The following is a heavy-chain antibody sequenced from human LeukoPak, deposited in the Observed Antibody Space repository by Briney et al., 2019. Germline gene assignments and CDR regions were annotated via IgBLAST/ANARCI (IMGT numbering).Heavy chain of an antibody. CDR2: INMYTANP. CDR1: GYTFTRYA. CDR3: ARHDNDDDFDY. Sequence: ASVKVSCKASGYTFTRYAINWLRQAPGQGLEWMGWINMYTANPAYAQGFTERFVFSLDTSVTTAYLRISNLKTEDTAVYYCARHDNDDDFDYWGQGTLVTVSS. J-gene: IGHJ4*02. D-gene: IGHD3-16*01. V-gene: IGHV7-4-1*02.